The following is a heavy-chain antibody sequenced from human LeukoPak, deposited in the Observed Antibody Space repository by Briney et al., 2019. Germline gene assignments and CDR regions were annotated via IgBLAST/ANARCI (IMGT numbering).Heavy chain of an antibody. CDR2: IYYSGST. CDR3: ARVHSGIAARPSY. V-gene: IGHV4-39*01. D-gene: IGHD6-6*01. J-gene: IGHJ4*02. CDR1: GGSISSSSYY. Sequence: SETLSLTCTVSGGSISSSSYYWGWIRQPPGKGLEGIGSIYYSGSTYYNPSLKSRVTTSVDTSKNQFSLKLSSVTAADTAVYYCARVHSGIAARPSYWGQGTLVTVSS.